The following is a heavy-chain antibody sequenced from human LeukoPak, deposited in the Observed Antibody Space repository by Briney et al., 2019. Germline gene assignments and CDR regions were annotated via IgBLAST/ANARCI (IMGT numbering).Heavy chain of an antibody. J-gene: IGHJ4*02. Sequence: SETLSLTCTVSGGSISSYYWSWIRQPPGKGLEWIGYIYYSGSTNHNPSLKSRVTISVDTSKNQFSLKLSSVTAADTAVYYCARIIAVAGQIDYWGQGTLVTVSS. D-gene: IGHD6-19*01. CDR1: GGSISSYY. CDR3: ARIIAVAGQIDY. CDR2: IYYSGST. V-gene: IGHV4-59*01.